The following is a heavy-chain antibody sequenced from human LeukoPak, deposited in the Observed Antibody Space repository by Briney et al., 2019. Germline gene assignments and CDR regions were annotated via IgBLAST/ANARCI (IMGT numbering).Heavy chain of an antibody. Sequence: PGGSLRLSCAASGFTFSSYAMSWVRQAPGKGLEWVSAISGSGGSTYYADSVKGRFTISRDNSKNMLYLQMNRLRVEDTAVYYCAKDGVGQVYRRWFDPWGQGTLVTVSS. J-gene: IGHJ5*02. CDR1: GFTFSSYA. V-gene: IGHV3-23*01. D-gene: IGHD3-16*02. CDR3: AKDGVGQVYRRWFDP. CDR2: ISGSGGST.